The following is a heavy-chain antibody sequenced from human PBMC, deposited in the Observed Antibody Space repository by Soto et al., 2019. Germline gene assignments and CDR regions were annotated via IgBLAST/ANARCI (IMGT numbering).Heavy chain of an antibody. D-gene: IGHD3-3*01. CDR3: ARAATPYYDFWSGYLDTNYGMDV. Sequence: GGSLRLSCAASGFTFSSYGMHWVRQAPGKGLEWVAVIWYDGSNKYYADSVKGRFTISRDNSKITLYLQMNSLRAEDTAVYYCARAATPYYDFWSGYLDTNYGMDVWGQGTTVTVSS. J-gene: IGHJ6*02. V-gene: IGHV3-33*01. CDR2: IWYDGSNK. CDR1: GFTFSSYG.